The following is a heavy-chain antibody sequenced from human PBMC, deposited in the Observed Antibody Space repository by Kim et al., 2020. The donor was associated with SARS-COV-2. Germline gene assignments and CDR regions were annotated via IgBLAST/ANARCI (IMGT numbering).Heavy chain of an antibody. V-gene: IGHV1-69*02. CDR2: IA. CDR3: ARFEAAAHIN. Sequence: IANYAQKFQGRVTITADKSTRTAYMELSSLRSEDTAVYYCARFEAAAHINWGQGTLVTVSS. D-gene: IGHD6-13*01. J-gene: IGHJ4*02.